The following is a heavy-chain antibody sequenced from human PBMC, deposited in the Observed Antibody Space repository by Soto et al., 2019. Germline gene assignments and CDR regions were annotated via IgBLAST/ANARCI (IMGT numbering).Heavy chain of an antibody. Sequence: GASVKVSWKASGGTFSSYAISWVRQAPGQGLEWMGGIIPIFGTANYAQKFQGRVTITADESTSTAYMELSSLRSEDTAVYYCARDTTDTAMVPLFNDYSYYYGMDVWGQGPTVTVSS. J-gene: IGHJ6*02. CDR1: GGTFSSYA. CDR2: IIPIFGTA. CDR3: ARDTTDTAMVPLFNDYSYYYGMDV. V-gene: IGHV1-69*13. D-gene: IGHD5-18*01.